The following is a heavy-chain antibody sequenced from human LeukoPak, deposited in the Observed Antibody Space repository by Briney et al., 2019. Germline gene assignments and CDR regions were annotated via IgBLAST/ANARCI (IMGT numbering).Heavy chain of an antibody. J-gene: IGHJ4*02. CDR1: GGSISSGDYY. V-gene: IGHV4-30-4*01. CDR2: IYYSGST. Sequence: SETLSLTCTVSGGSISSGDYYWSWIRQPPGKGLEWIGYIYYSGSTYYNPSLKSRVTISVDTSKNQLSLRLSSVTAADTAVYYCARHGSTDYFDYWGQGTLVTVSS. CDR3: ARHGSTDYFDY. D-gene: IGHD2-2*03.